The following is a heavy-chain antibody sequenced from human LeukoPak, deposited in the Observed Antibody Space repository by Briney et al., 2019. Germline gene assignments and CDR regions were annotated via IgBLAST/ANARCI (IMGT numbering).Heavy chain of an antibody. CDR1: GYTFTSYG. D-gene: IGHD3-3*01. CDR2: MNPNSGNT. J-gene: IGHJ4*02. Sequence: ALVKVSCKASGYTFTSYGVSWVRQAPGQGLEWMGWMNPNSGNTGYAQKFQGRVTMTRNTSISTAYMELSSLRSEDTAVYYCARGLQYLHVLRFLEWLSYPGYYFDYWGQGTLVTVSS. V-gene: IGHV1-8*02. CDR3: ARGLQYLHVLRFLEWLSYPGYYFDY.